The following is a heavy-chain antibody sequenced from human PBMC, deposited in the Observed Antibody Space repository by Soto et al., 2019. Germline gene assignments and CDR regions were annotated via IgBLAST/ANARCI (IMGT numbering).Heavy chain of an antibody. V-gene: IGHV4-59*01. CDR3: ARGEAGGYYYYYGMDV. CDR1: GGSISSYY. CDR2: IYYSGST. J-gene: IGHJ6*02. D-gene: IGHD2-15*01. Sequence: QVQLQESGPELVKPSETLSLTCTVSGGSISSYYWSWIRQPPGKGLEWIGYIYYSGSTNYNPSLKSRVTISVDTSKNQFSLKLSSVTAADTAVYYCARGEAGGYYYYYGMDVWGQGTTVTVSS.